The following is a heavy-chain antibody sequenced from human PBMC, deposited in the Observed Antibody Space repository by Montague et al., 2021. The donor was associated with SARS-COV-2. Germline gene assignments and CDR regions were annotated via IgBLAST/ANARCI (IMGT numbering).Heavy chain of an antibody. Sequence: SETLSLTCTVSGGSISSSRYYWGWIRQPPGKGLEWIGSIYYSGSTYYNPSLKSRVTISVHTSKNQSSLKLSSVTAADTAVYYCARVGRQQLVRLSGMDVWGQGTTVTVSS. CDR1: GGSISSSRYY. V-gene: IGHV4-39*07. D-gene: IGHD6-13*01. CDR3: ARVGRQQLVRLSGMDV. CDR2: IYYSGST. J-gene: IGHJ6*02.